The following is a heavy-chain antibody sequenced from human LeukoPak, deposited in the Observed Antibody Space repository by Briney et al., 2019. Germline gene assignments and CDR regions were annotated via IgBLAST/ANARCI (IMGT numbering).Heavy chain of an antibody. CDR2: ISGSGGTI. CDR1: GITFKNYE. J-gene: IGHJ4*02. Sequence: PGGSLRLSCAVSGITFKNYEMNWVRQAPGKGLEWVSYISGSGGTIYYADSVKGRFTISRDNAKNSLYLQMNSLRAEDTAVYYCARFEEQWLARFDYWGQGTLVTVSS. V-gene: IGHV3-48*03. CDR3: ARFEEQWLARFDY. D-gene: IGHD6-19*01.